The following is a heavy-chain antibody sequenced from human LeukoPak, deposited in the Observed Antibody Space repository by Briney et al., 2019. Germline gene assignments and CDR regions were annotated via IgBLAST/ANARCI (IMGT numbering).Heavy chain of an antibody. CDR3: ARDFLMVRGVTDLYFDY. Sequence: PGRSLRLSCAASGFTFSSYAMHWVRQAPGKGLEWVALIWYDGSNTYYADSVKGRFTISRDNSKNTLYLQMNSLRAEDTAVYYCARDFLMVRGVTDLYFDYWGQGTLVTVSS. V-gene: IGHV3-30*04. D-gene: IGHD3-10*01. J-gene: IGHJ4*02. CDR2: IWYDGSNT. CDR1: GFTFSSYA.